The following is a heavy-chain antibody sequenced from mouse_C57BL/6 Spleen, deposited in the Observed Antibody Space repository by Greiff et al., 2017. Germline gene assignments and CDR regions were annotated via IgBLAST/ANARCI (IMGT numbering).Heavy chain of an antibody. CDR1: GYTFTSFW. J-gene: IGHJ2*01. Sequence: VQLQQPGAELVKPGASVKLSCKASGYTFTSFWMHWVKQRPGQGLEWIGMIHPNSGSTNYNEKFKSKATLTVDKSSSTAYMQLSSLTSEDSAVYYCARGLPRGYFDYWGQGTTLTVSS. CDR3: ARGLPRGYFDY. D-gene: IGHD2-2*01. CDR2: IHPNSGST. V-gene: IGHV1-64*01.